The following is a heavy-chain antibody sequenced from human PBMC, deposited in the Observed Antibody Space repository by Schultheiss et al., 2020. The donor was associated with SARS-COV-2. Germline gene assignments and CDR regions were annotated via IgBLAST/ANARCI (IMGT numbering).Heavy chain of an antibody. Sequence: ETLSLTCAVSGGSISSSNWWSWVRQAPGKGLEWVSSISSSSSYIYYADSVKGRFTISRDNAKNSLYLQMNSLRAEDTAVYYCARDQNDYYYYYGMDVWGQGTTVTVSS. V-gene: IGHV3-21*01. CDR1: GGSISSSN. CDR3: ARDQNDYYYYYGMDV. J-gene: IGHJ6*02. CDR2: ISSSSSYI.